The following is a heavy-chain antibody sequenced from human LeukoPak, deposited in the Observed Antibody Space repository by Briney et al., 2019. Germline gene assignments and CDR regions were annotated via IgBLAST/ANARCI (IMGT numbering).Heavy chain of an antibody. Sequence: SEILSLACTVSGGSISSYYWSWIRQPPGKGLEWIGYIFYSGSTNYNPPLRSRVTISLDTSKNQFSLKLSSVTAADTAVYYCARLTMFRGVIYGTDWHSDLWGRGTLVTVSS. J-gene: IGHJ2*01. D-gene: IGHD3-10*01. CDR2: IFYSGST. V-gene: IGHV4-59*12. CDR3: ARLTMFRGVIYGTDWHSDL. CDR1: GGSISSYY.